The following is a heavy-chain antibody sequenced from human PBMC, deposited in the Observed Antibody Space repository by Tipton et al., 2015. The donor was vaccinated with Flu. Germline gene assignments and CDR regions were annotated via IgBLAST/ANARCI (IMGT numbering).Heavy chain of an antibody. J-gene: IGHJ4*02. V-gene: IGHV4-38-2*01. CDR1: GEALGSSYY. CDR2: IHTSAGT. CDR3: ARHTGDSVRGVIDY. D-gene: IGHD3-10*02. Sequence: GEALGSSYYWAWIRQPPGRGLEWIGNIHTSAGTYYNLSLKSRVTISVDTSKNQFSLKLTSVTAADTAVNYCARHTGDSVRGVIDYWGQGTLVTVSS.